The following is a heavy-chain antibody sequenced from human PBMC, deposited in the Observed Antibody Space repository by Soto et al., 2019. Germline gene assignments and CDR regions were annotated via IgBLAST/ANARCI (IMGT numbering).Heavy chain of an antibody. V-gene: IGHV3-33*01. J-gene: IGHJ6*02. CDR2: IWYYGSNK. CDR1: GFTFTNYG. CDR3: ARDDYYYYYGMDV. Sequence: QVQLVESGGGVVQPGRSLRVSCAASGFTFTNYGIHWVRQAPGKGLEWVAIIWYYGSNKYYADSVKCRFTISRDNSKNTVYLQMNSLRAEDTAVYYCARDDYYYYYGMDVWGQGTTVTVSS.